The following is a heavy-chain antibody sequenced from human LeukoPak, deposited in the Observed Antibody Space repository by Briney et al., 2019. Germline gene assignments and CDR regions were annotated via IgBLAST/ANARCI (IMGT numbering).Heavy chain of an antibody. Sequence: ASVKVSCKASGDIFTSYFMPWVRQAPGRGLEWMGLINPSGGSTRYAQRFQGRVTMTRDMSTSTVYMELSSLRSEDTAVYYCARGDCTNGVCHNYYYYYYMDVWGKGTTVTVSS. CDR1: GDIFTSYF. J-gene: IGHJ6*03. CDR2: INPSGGST. V-gene: IGHV1-46*01. CDR3: ARGDCTNGVCHNYYYYYYMDV. D-gene: IGHD2-8*01.